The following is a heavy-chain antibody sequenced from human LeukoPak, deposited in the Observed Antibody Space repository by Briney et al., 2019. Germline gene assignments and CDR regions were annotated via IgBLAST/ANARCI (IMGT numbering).Heavy chain of an antibody. D-gene: IGHD2-15*01. Sequence: SETLSLTCAVSGGSISSSYWWSWVRQPPGKGLEWIGEIYHSGSTKYNPSLKRRVTISVDKSKNQFSLKLSSVTAADTAVYYCAPSPCSGDSCYRFDFWGQGTQVTVSS. CDR1: GGSISSSYW. J-gene: IGHJ4*02. CDR3: APSPCSGDSCYRFDF. V-gene: IGHV4-4*02. CDR2: IYHSGST.